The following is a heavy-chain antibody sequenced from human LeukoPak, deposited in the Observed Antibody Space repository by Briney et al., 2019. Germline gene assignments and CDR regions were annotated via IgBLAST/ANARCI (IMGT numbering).Heavy chain of an antibody. CDR3: ARGGPPGAAQTAFDP. CDR1: GYSFTDYD. V-gene: IGHV1-8*03. CDR2: MSPYTANT. D-gene: IGHD6-6*01. Sequence: ASVKVSCKTSGYSFTDYDINWVRQGTGQGLEWMGWMSPYTANTGYAQKFQGRVTITRDTSMTTAYMELSSLTSEDTAVYYCARGGPPGAAQTAFDPWGQGTLVTVSS. J-gene: IGHJ5*02.